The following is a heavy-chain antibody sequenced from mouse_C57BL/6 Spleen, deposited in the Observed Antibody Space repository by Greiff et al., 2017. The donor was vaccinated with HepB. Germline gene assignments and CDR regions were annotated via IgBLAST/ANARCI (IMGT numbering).Heavy chain of an antibody. J-gene: IGHJ1*03. CDR3: ASRYYYGSSYRWYFGV. D-gene: IGHD1-1*01. CDR1: GYTFTSYW. CDR2: IYPGSGST. V-gene: IGHV1-55*01. Sequence: QVQLQQPGAELVKPGASVKMSCKASGYTFTSYWITWVKQRPGQGLEWIGDIYPGSGSTNYNEKFKSKATLTVDTSSSTAYMQLSSLTSEDSAVYYCASRYYYGSSYRWYFGVWGTGTTVTVSS.